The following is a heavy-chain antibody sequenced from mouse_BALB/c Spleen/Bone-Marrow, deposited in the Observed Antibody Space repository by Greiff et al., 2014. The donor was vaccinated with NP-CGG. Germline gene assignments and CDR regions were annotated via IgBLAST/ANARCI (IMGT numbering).Heavy chain of an antibody. V-gene: IGHV14-3*02. J-gene: IGHJ3*01. CDR3: AHDAPFTY. D-gene: IGHD2-3*01. Sequence: EVQLVESGADLVKPGASVKLSCTTSGSNIKDTFMHWVKQRPEQGLEWIGRIDPASGNTKYDPKFQGKATITADTSSNKVSLQLSGLTSEDTAVYYCAHDAPFTYWGQGTLVTVSA. CDR2: IDPASGNT. CDR1: GSNIKDTF.